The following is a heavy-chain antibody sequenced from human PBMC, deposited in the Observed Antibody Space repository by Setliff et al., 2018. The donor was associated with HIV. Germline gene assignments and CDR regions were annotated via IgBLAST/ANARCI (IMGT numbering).Heavy chain of an antibody. CDR1: GGSISSYY. J-gene: IGHJ4*02. D-gene: IGHD2-15*01. Sequence: PSETLSLTCTVSGGSISSYYWSWIRQPPGKGLEWIGYIYTSGSTNYNPSLKSRVTISEDTSKNQFSLKLSSVTAADTAVYYRARHRGYCSGGSCYFDYWGQGTLVTVSS. CDR2: IYTSGST. CDR3: ARHRGYCSGGSCYFDY. V-gene: IGHV4-4*09.